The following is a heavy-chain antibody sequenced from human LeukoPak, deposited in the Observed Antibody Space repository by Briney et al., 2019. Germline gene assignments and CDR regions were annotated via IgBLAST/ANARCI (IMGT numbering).Heavy chain of an antibody. CDR1: GYTFTSYG. V-gene: IGHV1-18*01. Sequence: ASVKVSCKASGYTFTSYGISWVRQAPGQGLEWMGWISAYNGNTNYAQKLQGRVTMTTDTSTSTAYMELRSLRSDDTAVYYCARVPGGVVTASVSHFDYWGQGTLVTVSS. J-gene: IGHJ4*02. CDR3: ARVPGGVVTASVSHFDY. D-gene: IGHD2-8*02. CDR2: ISAYNGNT.